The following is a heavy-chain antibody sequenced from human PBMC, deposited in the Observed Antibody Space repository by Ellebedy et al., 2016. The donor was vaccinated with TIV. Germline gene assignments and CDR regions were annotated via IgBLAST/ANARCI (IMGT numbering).Heavy chain of an antibody. J-gene: IGHJ4*02. CDR1: GFTVSNTY. Sequence: GGSLRLSCAASGFTVSNTYMGWVRQAPGKGLDWVSVIYSGGSTYYADSVKGRFTISRDNSKNTLFLQMNNLRAEDTAVYYCGTPGGYVSGFGQWGQGTLVTVSS. V-gene: IGHV3-53*01. CDR2: IYSGGST. D-gene: IGHD2-15*01. CDR3: GTPGGYVSGFGQ.